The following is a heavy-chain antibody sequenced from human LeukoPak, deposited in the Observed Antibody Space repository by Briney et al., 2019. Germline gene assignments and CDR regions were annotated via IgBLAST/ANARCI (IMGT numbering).Heavy chain of an antibody. CDR1: GGSISSGGYY. Sequence: SETLSLTCTVSGGSISSGGYYWSWIRQPPGKGLEWIGYIYHSGSTYYNPSLNSRVTKSVDTSKNQFSLKLSSVTAADTAVYYCARGDDTQLWTPFDYWGQGTLVTVSS. J-gene: IGHJ4*02. D-gene: IGHD5-18*01. CDR3: ARGDDTQLWTPFDY. CDR2: IYHSGST. V-gene: IGHV4-30-2*01.